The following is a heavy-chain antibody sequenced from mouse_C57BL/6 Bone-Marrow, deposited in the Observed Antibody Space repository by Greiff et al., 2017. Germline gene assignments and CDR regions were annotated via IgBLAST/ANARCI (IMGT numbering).Heavy chain of an antibody. CDR3: ASGGWFAY. V-gene: IGHV1-50*01. CDR2: IDPSDSYT. CDR1: GYTFTSYW. Sequence: QVQLKQPGAELVKPGASVKLSCKASGYTFTSYWMQWVKQRPGQGLEWIGEIDPSDSYTNYNQKFKGKATLTVDTSPSTAYMQLSSLTSEDSAVYYCASGGWFAYWGQGTLVTVSA. J-gene: IGHJ3*01.